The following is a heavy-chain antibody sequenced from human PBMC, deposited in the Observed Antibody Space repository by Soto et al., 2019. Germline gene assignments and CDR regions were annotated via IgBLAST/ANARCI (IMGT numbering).Heavy chain of an antibody. D-gene: IGHD6-19*01. Sequence: ASVKVSCKASGYTFTSYAMHWVRQAPGQRLEWMGWINAGNGNTKYSQQFQGRVTITRDTSASTAYMELSTLRSEDTAVYYCARDTDSRSWYMVWFGHWWQGTLITVST. V-gene: IGHV1-3*01. CDR2: INAGNGNT. CDR1: GYTFTSYA. CDR3: ARDTDSRSWYMVWFGH. J-gene: IGHJ5*02.